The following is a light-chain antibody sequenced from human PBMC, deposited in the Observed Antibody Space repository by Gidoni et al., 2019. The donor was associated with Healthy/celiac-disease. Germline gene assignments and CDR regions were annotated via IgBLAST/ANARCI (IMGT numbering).Light chain of an antibody. Sequence: LPITQSPSSLSASVGDRVTITCRASQSISSYLNWYQQKPGKAPKLLIYDASSLESGVPSRFSGSGSGTEFTLTISSLQPEDFATYYWQQNNSNSVTFGHGTKVEIK. CDR1: QSISSY. J-gene: IGKJ2*01. CDR3: QQNNSNSVT. V-gene: IGKV1-39*01. CDR2: DAS.